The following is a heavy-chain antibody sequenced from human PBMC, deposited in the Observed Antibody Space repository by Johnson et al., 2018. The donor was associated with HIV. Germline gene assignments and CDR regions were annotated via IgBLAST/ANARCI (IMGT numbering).Heavy chain of an antibody. V-gene: IGHV3-30*03. CDR3: ARDPLAVAGTPPSGAFDI. D-gene: IGHD6-19*01. Sequence: QVKLVESGGGVVQPGRSLRLSCAASGFSFSSYGMHWVRQAPGKGLEWVAVISYDGSNKYYAESVKGRFTISRDNSKTTLYLQMNSLRAEDTAVYYCARDPLAVAGTPPSGAFDIWGQGTMVTVSS. CDR1: GFSFSSYG. CDR2: ISYDGSNK. J-gene: IGHJ3*02.